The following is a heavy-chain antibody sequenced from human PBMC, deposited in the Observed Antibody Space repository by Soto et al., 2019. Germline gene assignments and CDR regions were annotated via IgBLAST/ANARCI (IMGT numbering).Heavy chain of an antibody. CDR1: GYTFTSYY. J-gene: IGHJ5*02. D-gene: IGHD2-8*01. CDR3: ARELQSYCTNGVCFGPSKYPLLCFDP. V-gene: IGHV1-46*03. Sequence: GASVKVSCKASGYTFTSYYMHWLRQAPGQGLEWMGIINPSSGSTSYAQKFQGRVTMTRDTSTSTVYMELSSLRSEDTAVYYCARELQSYCTNGVCFGPSKYPLLCFDPWGQGTLVTVSS. CDR2: INPSSGST.